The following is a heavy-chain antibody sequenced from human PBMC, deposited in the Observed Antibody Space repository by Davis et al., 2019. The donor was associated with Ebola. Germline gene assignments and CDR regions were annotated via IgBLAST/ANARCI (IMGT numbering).Heavy chain of an antibody. CDR3: ARLVAAQHLYYYYYYMDV. D-gene: IGHD6-25*01. J-gene: IGHJ6*03. V-gene: IGHV4-61*09. CDR1: GGSISSASYY. Sequence: PSETLSLTCTVSGGSISSASYYWSWIRQPAGKGLEWIGHIYTSGSTNYNPSLKSRVTISVDTSKSQFSLKLSSVTAADTAVYYCARLVAAQHLYYYYYYMDVWGKGTTVTVSS. CDR2: IYTSGST.